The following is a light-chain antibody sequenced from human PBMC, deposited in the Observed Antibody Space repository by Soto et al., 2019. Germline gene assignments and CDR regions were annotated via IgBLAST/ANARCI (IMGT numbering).Light chain of an antibody. CDR3: SSYAGSSYV. J-gene: IGLJ1*01. V-gene: IGLV2-8*01. Sequence: QSALTQPPSASGSPGQSVTISCTGTSSDFGGYNYVSWYQQHPGKAPKLMIYDVSKRPSGVPDRFSGSKSGNTASLTVSGLQAEDEADYYCSSYAGSSYVFGTGTKVTVL. CDR1: SSDFGGYNY. CDR2: DVS.